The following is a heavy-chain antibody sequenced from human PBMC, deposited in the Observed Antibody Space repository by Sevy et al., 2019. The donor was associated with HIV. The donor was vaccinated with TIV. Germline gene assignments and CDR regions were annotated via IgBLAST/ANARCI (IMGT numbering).Heavy chain of an antibody. CDR1: GGSITSLY. CDR3: AGENAWGRGYS. J-gene: IGHJ4*02. V-gene: IGHV4-59*08. Sequence: ETLSLTCTVSGGSITSLYWNWIRQPPGKGLEWIANIYYNGHINYNPSLKIRVTLSLDTSKNQFSLRLSSVTAADTAMYYCAGENAWGRGYSWGQGTLVTVSS. CDR2: IYYNGHI. D-gene: IGHD1-26*01.